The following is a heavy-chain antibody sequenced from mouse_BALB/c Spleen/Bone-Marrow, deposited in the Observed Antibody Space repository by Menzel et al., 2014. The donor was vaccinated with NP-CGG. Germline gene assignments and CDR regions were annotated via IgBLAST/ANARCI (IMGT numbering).Heavy chain of an antibody. Sequence: VQLVESGPGLVAPSQSLSITCTVSGFSLTGYGVSWVRQSPGKGLERLGMIWGDGSTDYNSALKSRLSISKDNSKSQVFLKMNSLQTDDTARYYCARDSFLITRALDYWGQGTSVTVSS. CDR1: GFSLTGYG. J-gene: IGHJ4*01. D-gene: IGHD2-4*01. CDR3: ARDSFLITRALDY. V-gene: IGHV2-6-7*01. CDR2: IWGDGST.